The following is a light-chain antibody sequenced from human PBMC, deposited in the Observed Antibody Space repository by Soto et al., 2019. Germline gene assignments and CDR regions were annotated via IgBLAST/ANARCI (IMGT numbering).Light chain of an antibody. J-gene: IGLJ1*01. V-gene: IGLV1-47*01. Sequence: QSVLTQPPSASGTPGQRVTISCSGSSSNIGGNYVYWYQQLPGTAPKLLIYRNNQRPSGVPDRFSGSKSGTSASLAISGLRSEDEADYYCAAWDDSLSGPLYVFGTGTKVTVL. CDR2: RNN. CDR3: AAWDDSLSGPLYV. CDR1: SSNIGGNY.